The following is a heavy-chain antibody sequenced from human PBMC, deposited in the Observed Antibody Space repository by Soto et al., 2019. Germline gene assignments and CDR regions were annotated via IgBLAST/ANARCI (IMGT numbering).Heavy chain of an antibody. Sequence: QVQLQESGPGLVKPSQTLSLTCTVSGGSISSGGYYWSWIRQHPGKGLEWIGYIYYSGSTYYNPSLKRRVTIAVDTYKNKLSLKLSSVTAADTAVYYCASYRDNIQLGTRGAFDIWGQGTMVTVSS. CDR2: IYYSGST. D-gene: IGHD5-18*01. CDR3: ASYRDNIQLGTRGAFDI. J-gene: IGHJ3*02. CDR1: GGSISSGGYY. V-gene: IGHV4-31*03.